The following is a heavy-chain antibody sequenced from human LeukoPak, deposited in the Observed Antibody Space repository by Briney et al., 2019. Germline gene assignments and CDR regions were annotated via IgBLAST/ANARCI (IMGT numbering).Heavy chain of an antibody. Sequence: ASVKVSCKVSGYTLTELSMHWVRQAPGKGLEWMGGFDPEDGETIYAQKFQGRVTMTEDTSTDTAYMELSSLRPEDTAVYYCATLESYGSYSLDAFDIWGQGTMVTVSS. CDR3: ATLESYGSYSLDAFDI. CDR2: FDPEDGET. CDR1: GYTLTELS. J-gene: IGHJ3*02. V-gene: IGHV1-24*01. D-gene: IGHD1-26*01.